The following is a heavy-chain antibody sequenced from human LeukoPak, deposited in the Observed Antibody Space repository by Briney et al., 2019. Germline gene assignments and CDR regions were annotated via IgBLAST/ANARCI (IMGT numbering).Heavy chain of an antibody. D-gene: IGHD2-21*02. CDR3: ARQHCGGDCYSNFDY. J-gene: IGHJ4*02. V-gene: IGHV5-51*01. CDR2: IYPGDSDT. Sequence: GESLKISCKGSGYSFTSYWIGWVRQMPGKGLEWMGIIYPGDSDTRYSPSFQGQVTISADKSISTAYLQWSSLKASDTAMYYCARQHCGGDCYSNFDYWGQGTLVTVSS. CDR1: GYSFTSYW.